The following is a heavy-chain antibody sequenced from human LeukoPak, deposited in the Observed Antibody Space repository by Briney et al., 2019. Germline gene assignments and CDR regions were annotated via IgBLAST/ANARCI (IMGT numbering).Heavy chain of an antibody. J-gene: IGHJ4*02. CDR2: IYYSGST. D-gene: IGHD6-19*01. Sequence: SETLSLTCAVYGGSFSGYYWSWIRQPPGKGLEWIGSIYYSGSTYYNPSLKSRVTISVDTSKNQFSLKLSSVTAADTAVYYCARRIAVESDFDYWGQGTLVTVSS. CDR1: GGSFSGYY. CDR3: ARRIAVESDFDY. V-gene: IGHV4-34*01.